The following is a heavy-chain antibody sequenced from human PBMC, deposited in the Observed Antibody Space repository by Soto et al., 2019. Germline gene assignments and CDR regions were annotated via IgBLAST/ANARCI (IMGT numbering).Heavy chain of an antibody. CDR1: GYTFTAFA. J-gene: IGHJ6*02. V-gene: IGHV1-3*01. CDR2: INAGNGNT. D-gene: IGHD3-10*01. CDR3: ARGAPYHGSGKCGDGTDV. Sequence: QVQLVQSGAEVKKPGASVKVSCKASGYTFTAFAIHWVRQAPGLRPEWMGWINAGNGNTKSSQKFQGRVTITMDTSASTAQVELSMMRAEHTAVYCCARGAPYHGSGKCGDGTDVWGQGTTVTVSS.